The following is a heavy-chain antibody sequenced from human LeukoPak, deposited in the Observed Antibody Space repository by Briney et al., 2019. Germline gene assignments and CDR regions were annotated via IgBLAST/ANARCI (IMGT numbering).Heavy chain of an antibody. CDR3: ARQTGSGLFILP. J-gene: IGHJ4*02. D-gene: IGHD3/OR15-3a*01. V-gene: IGHV3-30*03. CDR2: ISYDGSNK. CDR1: GLTFSSYD. Sequence: GGSLRLSCAASGLTFSSYDIHWVRQAPGKGLEWVAVISYDGSNKYYADSVKGRFTISRDNSKNTLYLQMNSLRAEDTAVYYCARQTGSGLFILPGGQGTLVTVSS.